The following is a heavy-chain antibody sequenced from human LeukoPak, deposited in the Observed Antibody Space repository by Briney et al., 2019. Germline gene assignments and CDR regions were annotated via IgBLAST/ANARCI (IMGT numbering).Heavy chain of an antibody. D-gene: IGHD3-10*01. CDR1: GYTFTSYD. J-gene: IGHJ4*02. V-gene: IGHV1-8*01. CDR3: ARRRASVRGVILYYFDY. Sequence: ASLKVSCKASGYTFTSYDINWVRQATGQGLEWMGWMNPNSGNTGYAQKFQGRVTMTRNTSISTAYMELSSLRSEDTAVYYCARRRASVRGVILYYFDYWGQGTLVTVSS. CDR2: MNPNSGNT.